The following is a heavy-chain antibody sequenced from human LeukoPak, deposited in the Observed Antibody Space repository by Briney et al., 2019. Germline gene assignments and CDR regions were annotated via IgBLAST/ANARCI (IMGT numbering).Heavy chain of an antibody. CDR3: ARRAREGRDGYNWRHAFDI. Sequence: PSETLSLTCTVSGGSISSSSYYWGWIRQPPGKGLEWIGSIYYSGSTYYNPSLKSRVTISVDTSKNQSSLKLSSVTAADTAVYYCARRAREGRDGYNWRHAFDIWGQGTMVTVSS. D-gene: IGHD5-24*01. V-gene: IGHV4-39*01. CDR1: GGSISSSSYY. CDR2: IYYSGST. J-gene: IGHJ3*02.